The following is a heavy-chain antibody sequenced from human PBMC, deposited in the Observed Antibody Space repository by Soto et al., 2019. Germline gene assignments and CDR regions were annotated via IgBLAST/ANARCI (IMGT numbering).Heavy chain of an antibody. Sequence: PGGSLRLSCAASGFTFSSYWMSWVRQVPGKGLEWVANIKQDGSEKYYVDSVKGRFTISRDNAKNSLYLQMNSLRAEDTAVYYCARGLRYFDWSGSSQHYGMDVWGQGTTVTVSS. CDR2: IKQDGSEK. V-gene: IGHV3-7*03. D-gene: IGHD3-9*01. J-gene: IGHJ6*02. CDR3: ARGLRYFDWSGSSQHYGMDV. CDR1: GFTFSSYW.